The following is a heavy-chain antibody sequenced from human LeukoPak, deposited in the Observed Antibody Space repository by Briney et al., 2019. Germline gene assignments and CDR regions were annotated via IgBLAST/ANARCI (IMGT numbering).Heavy chain of an antibody. CDR1: GGSISSYY. CDR3: ARDRSSFDY. J-gene: IGHJ4*02. D-gene: IGHD6-6*01. Sequence: SETLSLTCTVSGGSISSYYWSWIRQPREKGLEWIGYIYSSGSTNYNPSLKSRVTISVDTSKNQFSLKLSSVTAADTAVYYCARDRSSFDYWGQGTLVTVSS. CDR2: IYSSGST. V-gene: IGHV4-59*01.